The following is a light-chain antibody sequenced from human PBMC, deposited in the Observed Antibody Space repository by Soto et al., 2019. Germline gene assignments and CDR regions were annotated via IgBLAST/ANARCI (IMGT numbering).Light chain of an antibody. CDR1: QSVSSY. CDR2: AAS. V-gene: IGKV1-39*01. CDR3: QQYSSHDLLT. Sequence: DIQMTQSPSSLSASVGDRVTITCRASQSVSSYLNWYRQEPGKAPKLLIYAASSLQSGVPSRFSGSGSGTDFTLTISSLQPDDFATYYCQQYSSHDLLTFGGGTKVDIK. J-gene: IGKJ4*01.